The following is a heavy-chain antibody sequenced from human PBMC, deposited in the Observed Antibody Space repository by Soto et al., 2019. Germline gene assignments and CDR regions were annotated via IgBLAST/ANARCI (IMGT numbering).Heavy chain of an antibody. CDR1: GYTFTTYY. D-gene: IGHD2-8*01. Sequence: ASVKVSCKASGYTFTTYYMHWVRQAPGQGLEWMGIINPVGGSTTYVERLQGRVTMTRDTSTSTVYMELRSLRPEDTAVYYCARAPGDCRNGVCYDPTGMDLWGQGTTVTVSS. J-gene: IGHJ6*02. V-gene: IGHV1-46*04. CDR3: ARAPGDCRNGVCYDPTGMDL. CDR2: INPVGGST.